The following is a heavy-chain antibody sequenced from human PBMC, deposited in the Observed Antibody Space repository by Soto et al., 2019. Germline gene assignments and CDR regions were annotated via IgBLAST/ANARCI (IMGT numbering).Heavy chain of an antibody. D-gene: IGHD5-18*01. J-gene: IGHJ4*02. CDR2: IIPIFGTT. Sequence: VQLVQSGAEVKKPVSSVKVSCKASGGTFSSYAISWVRQAPGQGLEWMGGIIPIFGTTNYAQKFQGRVTITADESTSTAYMELSSLRSEDTAVYYCASARGYSYGSQGHFDYWGQGTLVTVSS. CDR3: ASARGYSYGSQGHFDY. CDR1: GGTFSSYA. V-gene: IGHV1-69*01.